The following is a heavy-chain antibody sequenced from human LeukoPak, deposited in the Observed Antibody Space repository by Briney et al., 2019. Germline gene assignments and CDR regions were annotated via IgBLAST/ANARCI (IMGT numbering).Heavy chain of an antibody. CDR3: AKGQVAGPTNNRFDY. Sequence: GGSMRLSCAASGFTFSSYAMSWVRQAPEKGLEWVSVISGSGGSTYYADSVKGRFTISRDNSKNTLYLQMNSLRAEDTAVYYCAKGQVAGPTNNRFDYWGQGTLVTVSS. V-gene: IGHV3-23*01. CDR2: ISGSGGST. D-gene: IGHD6-19*01. J-gene: IGHJ4*02. CDR1: GFTFSSYA.